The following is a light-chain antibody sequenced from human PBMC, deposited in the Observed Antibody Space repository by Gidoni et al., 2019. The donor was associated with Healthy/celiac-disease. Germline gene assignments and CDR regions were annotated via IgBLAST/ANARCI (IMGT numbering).Light chain of an antibody. CDR1: QSVSSSY. CDR3: QQYGSSPYS. J-gene: IGKJ2*03. Sequence: EFVLTQSPCTLSLSPGARPTLSCRASQSVSSSYLAWYQQKPGQAPRLLIYGASSRATGIPDRFSGSGSGTDFTLTISRLEPEDFAVYYCQQYGSSPYSFGQGTKLEIK. CDR2: GAS. V-gene: IGKV3-20*01.